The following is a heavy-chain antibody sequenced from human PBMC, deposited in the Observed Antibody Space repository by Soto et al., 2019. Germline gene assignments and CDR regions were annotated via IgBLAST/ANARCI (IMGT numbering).Heavy chain of an antibody. CDR2: ISSSSSYI. Sequence: PGGSLRVSCAASGFTFSSYSMNWVRQAPGKGLEWVSSISSSSSYIYYADSVKGRFTISRDNSKNTLYLQMNSLRAEDTAVYYCARDRTGLDYWGQGTLVTVSS. D-gene: IGHD1-1*01. CDR3: ARDRTGLDY. CDR1: GFTFSSYS. J-gene: IGHJ4*02. V-gene: IGHV3-21*01.